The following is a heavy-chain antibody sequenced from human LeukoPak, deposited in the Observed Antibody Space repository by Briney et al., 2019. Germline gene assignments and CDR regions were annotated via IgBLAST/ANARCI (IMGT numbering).Heavy chain of an antibody. J-gene: IGHJ4*02. V-gene: IGHV1-18*01. CDR2: ISAYNGNT. Sequence: ASVKVSCKASGYTLSSYGINWVRQAPGQGLEWMGWISAYNGNTNYAQKLQGRVTMTTVTSTSTAYMELTSLRSDDTAVYYCARDDALVPTGSFDFWGQGTLVTVSS. CDR3: ARDDALVPTGSFDF. D-gene: IGHD5-12*01. CDR1: GYTLSSYG.